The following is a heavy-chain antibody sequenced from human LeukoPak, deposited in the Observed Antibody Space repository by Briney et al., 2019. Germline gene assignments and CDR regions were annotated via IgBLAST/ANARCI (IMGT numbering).Heavy chain of an antibody. Sequence: GGSLRLSCAASGFTFSNYAMSWVRQAPGKGLEWVSAISGSDGSTNYADSVKGRFTISRDNAKNSLYLQMNSLRAEDTAVYYCARKKGGGWYFWGQGTLVTVSS. CDR1: GFTFSNYA. D-gene: IGHD6-19*01. J-gene: IGHJ4*02. V-gene: IGHV3-23*01. CDR2: ISGSDGST. CDR3: ARKKGGGWYF.